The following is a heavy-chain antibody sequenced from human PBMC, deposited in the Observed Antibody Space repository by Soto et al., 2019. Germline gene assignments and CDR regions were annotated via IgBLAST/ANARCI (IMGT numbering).Heavy chain of an antibody. J-gene: IGHJ4*02. CDR2: ISADNSNT. Sequence: ASVKVSCKASGYTFTSYGINWVRQAPGQGLERMGWISADNSNTNFAQNLQGRVTMTTDTSSNTAYMELWSLRSDDTAVYYCAMDRRDDYSNKIDYWGQGALVTVSS. D-gene: IGHD4-4*01. CDR3: AMDRRDDYSNKIDY. CDR1: GYTFTSYG. V-gene: IGHV1-18*01.